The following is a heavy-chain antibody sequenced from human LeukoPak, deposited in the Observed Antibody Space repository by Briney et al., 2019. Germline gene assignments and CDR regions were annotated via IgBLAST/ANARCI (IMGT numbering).Heavy chain of an antibody. Sequence: GRSLRLSCAASGFSFSAYSLNWIRQAPGKGLEWISSISSGSSLINYADSVKGRFTISRDNAKNALYLQMSSLRVEDTALYYCARWPDAVATNYLLFYYMDVWGVGTAVTVS. D-gene: IGHD5-24*01. CDR1: GFSFSAYS. J-gene: IGHJ6*03. CDR3: ARWPDAVATNYLLFYYMDV. CDR2: ISSGSSLI. V-gene: IGHV3-48*01.